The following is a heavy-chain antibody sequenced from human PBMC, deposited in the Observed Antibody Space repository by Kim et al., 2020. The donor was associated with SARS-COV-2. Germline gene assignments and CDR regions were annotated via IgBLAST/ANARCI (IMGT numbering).Heavy chain of an antibody. D-gene: IGHD3-22*01. Sequence: ASVKVSCKVSGYTLTELSMHWVRQAPGKGLEWMGGFDPEDGETIYTQKFQGRVTMTEDTSTDTAYMELSSLRSEHTAVYYCATTSVVIKSHWFDPWGQGTLVPVST. CDR2: FDPEDGET. CDR3: ATTSVVIKSHWFDP. J-gene: IGHJ5*02. V-gene: IGHV1-24*01. CDR1: GYTLTELS.